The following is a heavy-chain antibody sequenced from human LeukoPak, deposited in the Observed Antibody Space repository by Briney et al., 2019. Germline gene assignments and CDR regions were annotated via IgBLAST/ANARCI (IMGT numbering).Heavy chain of an antibody. V-gene: IGHV3-15*01. CDR1: GFTFSNAW. J-gene: IGHJ4*02. D-gene: IGHD1-26*01. CDR2: IKSKTDGGTT. CDR3: TTDLVGATQFDY. Sequence: PGGSLRLSCAASGFTFSNAWMSWVRQAPGKGLEWVGRIKSKTDGGTTDYAAPVKGRFTISRDDSKNTLYLQMNSLKTEDTAVYYCTTDLVGATQFDYWGQGTLATVSS.